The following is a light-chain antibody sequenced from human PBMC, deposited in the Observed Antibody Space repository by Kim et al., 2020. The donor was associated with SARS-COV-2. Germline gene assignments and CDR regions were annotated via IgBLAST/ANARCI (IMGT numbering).Light chain of an antibody. CDR2: EDN. Sequence: GKTVTISCTRSSGSIASNYVQWYQQRPGSSPTTVIYEDNQRPSGVPDRFSGSIDSSSNSAFLTISGLKTEDEADYYCQSYDSSNLVFGGGTQLTVL. CDR3: QSYDSSNLV. CDR1: SGSIASNY. J-gene: IGLJ3*02. V-gene: IGLV6-57*01.